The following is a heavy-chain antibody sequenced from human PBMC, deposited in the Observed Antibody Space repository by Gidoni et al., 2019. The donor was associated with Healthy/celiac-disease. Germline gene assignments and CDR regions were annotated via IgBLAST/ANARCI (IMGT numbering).Heavy chain of an antibody. Sequence: QVQLVQSGAEVKKPGSSVKVSCKASGGTFSSYAISWVRQAPGQGLEWMGRIIPILGIANYAQKFQGRVTITADKSTSTAYMELSSLRSEDTAVYYCAADYYDSSGFSIDIWGQGTMVTVSS. J-gene: IGHJ3*02. CDR2: IIPILGIA. D-gene: IGHD3-22*01. CDR3: AADYYDSSGFSIDI. CDR1: GGTFSSYA. V-gene: IGHV1-69*04.